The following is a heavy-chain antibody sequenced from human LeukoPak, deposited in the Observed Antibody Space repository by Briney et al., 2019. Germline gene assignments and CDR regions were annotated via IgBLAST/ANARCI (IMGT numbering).Heavy chain of an antibody. CDR2: ICYSGST. Sequence: TGGSLRLSCTVSGFTFSDHYMEWVRQAPGKGLEWIGSICYSGSTYYNPSLKSRVTISVDTSKNQFSLKLSSVTAADTAVYYCARHARPDRYYYDRVESDYWGQGTLVTVSS. CDR3: ARHARPDRYYYDRVESDY. J-gene: IGHJ4*02. V-gene: IGHV4-39*01. D-gene: IGHD3-22*01. CDR1: GFTFSDHY.